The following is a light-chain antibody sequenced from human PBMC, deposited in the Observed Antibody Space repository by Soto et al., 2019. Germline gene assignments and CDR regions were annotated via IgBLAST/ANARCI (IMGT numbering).Light chain of an antibody. CDR1: QSVNRY. CDR2: DAS. J-gene: IGKJ1*01. V-gene: IGKV3-11*01. CDR3: QQRDIWPWT. Sequence: EIVLTQSPATLSLSPGERATLSCWASQSVNRYLVWYQQKPGQAPRLLMYDASKRATGIPARFSGSGSGTDFTLTISSLEPEDFAVYYCQQRDIWPWTLGQGTKVEIK.